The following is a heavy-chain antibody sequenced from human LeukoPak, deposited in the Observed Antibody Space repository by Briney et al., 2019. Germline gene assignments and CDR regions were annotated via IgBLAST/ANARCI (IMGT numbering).Heavy chain of an antibody. V-gene: IGHV3-48*03. D-gene: IGHD3-22*01. CDR3: AKDFGYDSSGYAY. CDR2: ISSSGSTI. J-gene: IGHJ4*02. Sequence: GGSLRLSCAVSGFTFSSYEMNWVRQAPGKGLEWVSYISSSGSTIYYADSVKGRFTISRDNSKNTLYLQMNSLRAEDTAVYYCAKDFGYDSSGYAYWGQGTLVTVSS. CDR1: GFTFSSYE.